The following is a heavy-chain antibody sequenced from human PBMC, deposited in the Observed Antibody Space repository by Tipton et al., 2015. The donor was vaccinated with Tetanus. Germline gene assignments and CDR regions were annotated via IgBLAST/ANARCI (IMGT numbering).Heavy chain of an antibody. V-gene: IGHV3-23*01. CDR3: ATLPKQWLADFGY. CDR1: AFTSSPYA. Sequence: SLRLSCEISAFTSSPYAMSWVRQAPGKGLEWVSDFIERGETTYYADSVKGRFTVSRDKSKNTLYLDMTSLRASDTAAYFCATLPKQWLADFGYWGQGALVTVSS. CDR2: FIERGETT. D-gene: IGHD6-19*01. J-gene: IGHJ4*02.